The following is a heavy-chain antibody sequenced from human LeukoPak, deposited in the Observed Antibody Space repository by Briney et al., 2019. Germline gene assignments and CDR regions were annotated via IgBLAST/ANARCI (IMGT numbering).Heavy chain of an antibody. CDR3: ARRYVRGARSPSFDY. Sequence: PSETLSLTCTVSGGSISSSSYYWGWIRQPPGKGLEWIGTIYYSGSTYYNPSLKSRVTISVDTSKNQFSLKLSSVTAADTAVYYCARRYVRGARSPSFDYWGQGTLVAVSS. CDR1: GGSISSSSYY. CDR2: IYYSGST. J-gene: IGHJ4*02. D-gene: IGHD3-10*01. V-gene: IGHV4-39*07.